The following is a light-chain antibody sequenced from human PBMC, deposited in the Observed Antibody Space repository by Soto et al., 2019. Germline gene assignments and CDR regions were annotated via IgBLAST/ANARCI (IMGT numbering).Light chain of an antibody. V-gene: IGKV1-5*03. Sequence: DIQMTQSPSTLSASVGDRVTITCRASQSVSGWLAWYRQKPGKAPELLIYSASTLETGVPSRFSGSVSGTEFTLTVSSLQPDDFATYYCQQYESYPLTFGGGTKIDI. CDR3: QQYESYPLT. CDR2: SAS. CDR1: QSVSGW. J-gene: IGKJ4*01.